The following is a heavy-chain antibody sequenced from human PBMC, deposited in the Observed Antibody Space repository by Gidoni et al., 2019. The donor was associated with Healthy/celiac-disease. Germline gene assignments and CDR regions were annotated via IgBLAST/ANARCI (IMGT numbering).Heavy chain of an antibody. J-gene: IGHJ3*02. Sequence: QVQLVESGGGVVQPGRSLRLSCAASGFTFSTYGMHWVRQAPGKGLEWVAVIWYDGSNKYYADSVKGRFTISRDNSKNTLYLQMNSLRAEDTAVYYCARGYLRYCGGDCRDAFDIWGQGTMVTVSS. D-gene: IGHD2-21*02. CDR2: IWYDGSNK. CDR1: GFTFSTYG. V-gene: IGHV3-33*01. CDR3: ARGYLRYCGGDCRDAFDI.